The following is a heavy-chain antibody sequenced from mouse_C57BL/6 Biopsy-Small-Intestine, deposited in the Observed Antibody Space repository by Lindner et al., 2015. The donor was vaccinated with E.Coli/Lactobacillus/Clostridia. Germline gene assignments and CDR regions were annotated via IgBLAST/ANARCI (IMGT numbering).Heavy chain of an antibody. J-gene: IGHJ2*01. V-gene: IGHV5-17*01. Sequence: VQLQESGGDLVKPGGSLKLSCAASGFTFSDYGMLWVRQAPAKGLEWIAYISSGSSTIYYADTLKGRFTISRDNAMNTLFLQMTSLRSEDTAMYYCTRRSLDGYFFDYWGQGTTLTVSS. D-gene: IGHD2-3*01. CDR3: TRRSLDGYFFDY. CDR1: GFTFSDYG. CDR2: ISSGSSTI.